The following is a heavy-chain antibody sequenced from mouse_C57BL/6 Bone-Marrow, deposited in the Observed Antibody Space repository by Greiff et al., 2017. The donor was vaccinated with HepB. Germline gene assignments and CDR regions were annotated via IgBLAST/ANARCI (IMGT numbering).Heavy chain of an antibody. CDR1: GYTFTDYY. V-gene: IGHV1-77*01. CDR3: ARWGITTVEDWYFDV. J-gene: IGHJ1*03. D-gene: IGHD1-1*01. CDR2: IGPGSGST. Sequence: VQLQQSGAELVKPGASVKISCKASGYTFTDYYINWVKQRPGQGLEWIGKIGPGSGSTYYNEKFKGKATLTADKASSTAYMQLSSLTSEDSAVYFCARWGITTVEDWYFDVWGTGTTVTVSS.